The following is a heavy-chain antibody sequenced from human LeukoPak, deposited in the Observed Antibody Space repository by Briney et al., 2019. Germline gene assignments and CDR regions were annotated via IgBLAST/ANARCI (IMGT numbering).Heavy chain of an antibody. CDR1: GFTFGDYA. V-gene: IGHV3-49*04. J-gene: IGHJ4*02. CDR3: TRAGWSYDFWSGLDY. Sequence: GGSLRLSCTASGFTFGDYAMSWVRQAPGKGLEWVGFIRGKAYGGTTEYAASVKGRFTISRDDSKSIAYLQINSLKTEDTAVYYCTRAGWSYDFWSGLDYWGQGTLVTVSS. D-gene: IGHD3-3*01. CDR2: IRGKAYGGTT.